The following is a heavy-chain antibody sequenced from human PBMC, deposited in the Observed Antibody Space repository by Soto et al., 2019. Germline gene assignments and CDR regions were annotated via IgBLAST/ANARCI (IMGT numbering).Heavy chain of an antibody. Sequence: EVQLVESGGGLVQPGGSLRLACAGSGFRVSDYGMHWVRQAQGKGLVWVSRVSNEGSKEYADFVKGRFTLSKDNAKNTLYLEMDSLSVEDTALYYCTATPRNGMGVWGQGTKVTVAS. CDR2: VSNEGSK. J-gene: IGHJ6*02. CDR3: TATPRNGMGV. V-gene: IGHV3-74*01. CDR1: GFRVSDYG.